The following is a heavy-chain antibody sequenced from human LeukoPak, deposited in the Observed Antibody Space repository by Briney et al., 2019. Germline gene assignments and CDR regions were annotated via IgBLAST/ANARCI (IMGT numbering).Heavy chain of an antibody. D-gene: IGHD7-27*01. Sequence: PSETLSLTCTVSGDFITAYYWSWIRQPPGKGLEWIGYVYYSGSTEYNPSLRSRVTISLEMSKHQFSLSLTSVTAADTAVYYCASNTGTVFDYWGQGALVTVSS. V-gene: IGHV4-59*01. J-gene: IGHJ4*02. CDR3: ASNTGTVFDY. CDR2: VYYSGST. CDR1: GDFITAYY.